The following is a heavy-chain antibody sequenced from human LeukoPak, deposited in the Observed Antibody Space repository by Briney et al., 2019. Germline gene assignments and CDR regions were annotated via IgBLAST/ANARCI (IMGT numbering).Heavy chain of an antibody. J-gene: IGHJ3*02. V-gene: IGHV3-11*01. CDR2: TKTAGNTI. D-gene: IGHD3-22*01. Sequence: GGSLRLSCAASGFTFRDYFMRWIRQAPGKGLEGVAYTKTAGNTIYYADSMKGRFTISRDNAKNSLYLQMNTLRAEDTAVYYCARATYDSSAVDAFDIWGQGTMVTVSP. CDR3: ARATYDSSAVDAFDI. CDR1: GFTFRDYF.